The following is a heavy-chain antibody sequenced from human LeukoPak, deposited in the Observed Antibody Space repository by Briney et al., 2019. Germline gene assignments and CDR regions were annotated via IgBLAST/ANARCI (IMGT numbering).Heavy chain of an antibody. J-gene: IGHJ3*02. CDR3: ARGGDIVGATRSAFDI. CDR1: GFTFSSHG. V-gene: IGHV3-33*05. CDR2: ISFDGNSK. Sequence: PGGSLRLSCAASGFTFSSHGMHWVRQAPGKGLEWVAVISFDGNSKYYADSVKGRFTISRDNSKNTLYLQMNSLRAEDTAVYYCARGGDIVGATRSAFDIWGQGTMVTVSS. D-gene: IGHD1-26*01.